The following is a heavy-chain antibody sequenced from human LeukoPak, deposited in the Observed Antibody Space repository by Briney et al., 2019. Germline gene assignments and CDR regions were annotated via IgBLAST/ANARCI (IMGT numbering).Heavy chain of an antibody. V-gene: IGHV4-38-2*02. Sequence: SETLSLTCAVSGYSISSGYYWGWIRQPPGKGLEWIGSIYHSGSTYYNPSLKSRVTISVDTSKNQFSLKLSSVTAADTAVYYCARDQEGITMVRGVAGFDYWGQGTLATVSS. CDR2: IYHSGST. D-gene: IGHD3-10*01. J-gene: IGHJ4*02. CDR1: GYSISSGYY. CDR3: ARDQEGITMVRGVAGFDY.